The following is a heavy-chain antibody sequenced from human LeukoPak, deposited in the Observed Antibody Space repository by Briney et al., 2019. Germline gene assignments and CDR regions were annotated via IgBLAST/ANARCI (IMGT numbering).Heavy chain of an antibody. V-gene: IGHV1-2*02. Sequence: ASVKVSCKASGYTFSGYYMNWVRQAPGQGLEWMGWINPNSGGTNYAQKFQGRVTMTRDTSISTAYMELSRLRSDDTAVYYCARDIYDILTGYYISIGGFDYWGQGTLVTVSS. CDR2: INPNSGGT. D-gene: IGHD3-9*01. CDR1: GYTFSGYY. CDR3: ARDIYDILTGYYISIGGFDY. J-gene: IGHJ4*02.